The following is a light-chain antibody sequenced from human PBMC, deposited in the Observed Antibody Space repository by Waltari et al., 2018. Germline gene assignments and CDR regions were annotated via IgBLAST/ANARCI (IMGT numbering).Light chain of an antibody. CDR3: QERKTWPRVT. V-gene: IGKV3-11*01. Sequence: EIVLTQSPATLSLSPGERATLSCRASQSIDSFLAWFQQKPGQSPRLLIYDVTKRATAIPARFSGSGTGTDFTRTISSLEPEDFAVYYCQERKTWPRVTFGPGTKVEIK. CDR2: DVT. CDR1: QSIDSF. J-gene: IGKJ3*01.